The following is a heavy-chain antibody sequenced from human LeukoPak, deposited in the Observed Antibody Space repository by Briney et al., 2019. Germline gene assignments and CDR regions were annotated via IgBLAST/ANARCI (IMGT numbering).Heavy chain of an antibody. Sequence: SETLSLTCAVSGYSISSGYYWGWIRQPPGKGLEWIGRIYHSGSTYYNPSLKSRVSISVDTSKNQFSMELRSVTAADAAVYYCARSAEAELDYRGQGTLVTVSS. CDR2: IYHSGST. CDR1: GYSISSGYY. J-gene: IGHJ4*02. V-gene: IGHV4-38-2*01. CDR3: ARSAEAELDY.